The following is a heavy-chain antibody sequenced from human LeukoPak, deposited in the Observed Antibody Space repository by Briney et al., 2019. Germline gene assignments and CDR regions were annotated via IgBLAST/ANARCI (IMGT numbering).Heavy chain of an antibody. Sequence: GGSLRLSCSVSGFTFSSYSMNWVRQAPGKGLEWVANIQESRDEKNYMDSVRGRFTISRDNAQQSLYLEMNSLRAEDTAVYYCVRDVFSLGDSWGQGTLVTVSS. CDR1: GFTFSSYS. CDR2: IQESRDEK. J-gene: IGHJ4*02. D-gene: IGHD2/OR15-2a*01. CDR3: VRDVFSLGDS. V-gene: IGHV3-7*01.